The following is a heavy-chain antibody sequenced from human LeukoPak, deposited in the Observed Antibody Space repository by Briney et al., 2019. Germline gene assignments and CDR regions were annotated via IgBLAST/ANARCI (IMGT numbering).Heavy chain of an antibody. CDR2: IRSDGSVK. V-gene: IGHV3-30*02. J-gene: IGHJ4*02. CDR1: GFTFSGYG. Sequence: GGSLRLSCAAPGFTFSGYGIHWVRQAPGKGLEWVSFIRSDGSVKYYADSVRGRFTISRDNSKNTPYLQMNSLRAEDTAVYYCAKDEAAAGVDFDYWGQGTLVTVYS. D-gene: IGHD6-13*01. CDR3: AKDEAAAGVDFDY.